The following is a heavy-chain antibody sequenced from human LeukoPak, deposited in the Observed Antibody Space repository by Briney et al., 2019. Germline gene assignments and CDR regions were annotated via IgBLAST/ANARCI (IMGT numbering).Heavy chain of an antibody. Sequence: ASVKVSCKASGYTFTSYDINWVRQAPGQGLEWMGWMNPIIGNTGYAQKFQGRVTMTRNTSISTAYMELSSLRSEDTAVYYCTADLRRTYRDSSDYLLSDSWGQGTLVTVSS. D-gene: IGHD3-22*01. CDR1: GYTFTSYD. CDR3: TADLRRTYRDSSDYLLSDS. CDR2: MNPIIGNT. J-gene: IGHJ4*02. V-gene: IGHV1-8*01.